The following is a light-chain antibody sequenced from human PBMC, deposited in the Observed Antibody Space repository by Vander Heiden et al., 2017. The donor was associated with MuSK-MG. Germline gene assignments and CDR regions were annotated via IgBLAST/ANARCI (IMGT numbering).Light chain of an antibody. V-gene: IGLV2-14*03. CDR3: SAYSTQAGLL. Sequence: QSTLTQTASVSGSVGQSVTISCTGSSSDFGTHGFVSWYQQRPGEAPRLLIYDVITRPSAIPRRFSGSRSGTTASLTISGLQPEDEGDYYCSAYSTQAGLLFGGGTRLSVL. CDR2: DVI. J-gene: IGLJ2*01. CDR1: SSDFGTHGF.